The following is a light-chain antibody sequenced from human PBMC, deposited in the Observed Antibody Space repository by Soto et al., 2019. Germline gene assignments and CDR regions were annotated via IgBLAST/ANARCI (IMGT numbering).Light chain of an antibody. Sequence: QSALTQPPSASGSPGQSVTISCTGTNSDIGGYNYVSWYQHHPGKAPKLMIYEVSKRPSGVPDRFSGSKSCNTASLTVSGLQAEDDADYYCSSYTGSNNWVFGGGTKLTVL. CDR2: EVS. V-gene: IGLV2-8*01. CDR1: NSDIGGYNY. CDR3: SSYTGSNNWV. J-gene: IGLJ3*02.